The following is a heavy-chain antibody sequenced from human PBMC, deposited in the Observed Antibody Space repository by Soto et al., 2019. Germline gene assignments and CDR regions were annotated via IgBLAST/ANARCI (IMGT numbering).Heavy chain of an antibody. CDR3: ARHHYYNYGMDV. Sequence: PGESLKISCKGSGYSFTSYWISWVRQTPGKGLEWMGRIDPSDSYTNYSPSFQGHVTISADKSISTAYLQWSSLKASDTAMYYCARHHYYNYGMDVWGQGTTVTVSS. CDR1: GYSFTSYW. CDR2: IDPSDSYT. J-gene: IGHJ6*02. V-gene: IGHV5-10-1*01.